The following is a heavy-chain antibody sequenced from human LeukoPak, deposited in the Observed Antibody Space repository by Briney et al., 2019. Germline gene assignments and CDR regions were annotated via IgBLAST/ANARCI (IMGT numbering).Heavy chain of an antibody. Sequence: PGGSLRLSCSASGFTFTTYVVHWVRQAPGKGLEWVALIWYDGSNKYYGDSVKGRFTISRDNSKNTVHLQMNSLRAEDTAVYYCARAYCGGDCYSGHFQHWGQGTLVTVSS. CDR1: GFTFTTYV. D-gene: IGHD2-21*02. CDR2: IWYDGSNK. J-gene: IGHJ1*01. CDR3: ARAYCGGDCYSGHFQH. V-gene: IGHV3-33*01.